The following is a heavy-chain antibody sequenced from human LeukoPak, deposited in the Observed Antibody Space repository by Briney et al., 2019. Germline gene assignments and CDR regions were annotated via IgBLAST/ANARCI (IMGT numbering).Heavy chain of an antibody. CDR3: ARDRAWEAYGILTGYFGWFDP. J-gene: IGHJ5*02. D-gene: IGHD3-9*01. Sequence: SETLSLTCTVSGGSISSYYWSWIRQPPGKGLEWIGYIYYSGSTNYNPSLKSRVTISVDTSKNQFSLKLSSVTAADTAVYYCARDRAWEAYGILTGYFGWFDPWGQGTLVTVSS. CDR1: GGSISSYY. V-gene: IGHV4-59*01. CDR2: IYYSGST.